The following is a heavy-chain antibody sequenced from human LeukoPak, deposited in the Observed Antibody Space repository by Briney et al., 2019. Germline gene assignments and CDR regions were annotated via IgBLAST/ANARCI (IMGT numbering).Heavy chain of an antibody. V-gene: IGHV4-38-2*02. CDR2: IYHSGST. J-gene: IGHJ4*02. CDR3: AREPPSTVTTDSFDY. Sequence: PSETLSLTCTVSGYSVKSDYYWVWIRQPPGKGLEWIGTIYHSGSTYYNPSLKSRVTISIDTSNNQFSLKLTSVTAADTAAYYCAREPPSTVTTDSFDYWGQGTRVTVSS. CDR1: GYSVKSDYY. D-gene: IGHD4-17*01.